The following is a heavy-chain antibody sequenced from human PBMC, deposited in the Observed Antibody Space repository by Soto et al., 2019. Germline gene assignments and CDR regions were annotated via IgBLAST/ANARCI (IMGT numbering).Heavy chain of an antibody. J-gene: IGHJ6*02. CDR2: MFYFGST. D-gene: IGHD2-15*01. CDR3: ARHHFYCTGGSCYLQAYHYYGLDV. V-gene: IGHV4-39*01. CDR1: GGSFSSSSHY. Sequence: QLQLQESGPGLVKPSETLSLTCTVFGGSFSSSSHYWGWIRQPPGKGLEWLGTMFYFGSTYYNTSLESRVTISADPSTNQFSLKLSSVTAADTAVYYCARHHFYCTGGSCYLQAYHYYGLDVWGQGTTVTVSS.